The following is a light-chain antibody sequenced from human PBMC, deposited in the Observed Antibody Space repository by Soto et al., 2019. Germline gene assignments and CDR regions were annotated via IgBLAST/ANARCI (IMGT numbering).Light chain of an antibody. Sequence: DIQMTQSPSSLSASVGDRVTITCRASQSISTYLNWYQQKPGKAPKLLIYPASSLQSGVPSRFSGSGSGTDFALTISSLQPEDFATYYCQQSYTTPLTFGGGTKVDIK. CDR3: QQSYTTPLT. CDR2: PAS. V-gene: IGKV1-39*01. CDR1: QSISTY. J-gene: IGKJ4*01.